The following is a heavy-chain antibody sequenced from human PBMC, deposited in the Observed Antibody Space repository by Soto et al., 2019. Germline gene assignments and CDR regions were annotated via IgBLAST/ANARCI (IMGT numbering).Heavy chain of an antibody. Sequence: GASVKVSCKASGGPFNRYAISWVRQAPGQGLEWMGGIIPIFGIGNDAQRFQGRVTITADESTGTAYMELSSLRSEDTGVYYCARSAITLFGVVSIPPHYYSEMDVWGQGTTVTVSS. D-gene: IGHD3-3*01. CDR3: ARSAITLFGVVSIPPHYYSEMDV. V-gene: IGHV1-69*13. CDR1: GGPFNRYA. J-gene: IGHJ6*02. CDR2: IIPIFGIG.